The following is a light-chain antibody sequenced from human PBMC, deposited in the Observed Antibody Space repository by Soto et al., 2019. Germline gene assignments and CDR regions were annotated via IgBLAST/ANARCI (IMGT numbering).Light chain of an antibody. CDR1: QSITRW. CDR3: KQYPPHSGLT. CDR2: DAS. J-gene: IGKJ4*01. Sequence: DIQMTQTRSTLPASLGERGTSSWRASQSITRWLAWYQQKPGEAPKLLIYDASSLESGVPSRFSGSASGTELTINISSLHTDAFALYYSKQYPPHSGLTFAGGTQVDIK. V-gene: IGKV1-5*01.